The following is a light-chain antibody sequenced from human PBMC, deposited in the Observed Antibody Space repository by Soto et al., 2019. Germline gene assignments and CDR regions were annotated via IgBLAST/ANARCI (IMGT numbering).Light chain of an antibody. Sequence: DIQMTQSPSTLSASVGDRVTITCRASQSISSWLAWYQQKPGKAPKLLIYKASSLESGVPSRFSGSGSGTEFTLTISSLQPGDFATYYCQQYNSYPPWTFGQGTKVDIK. V-gene: IGKV1-5*03. J-gene: IGKJ1*01. CDR1: QSISSW. CDR3: QQYNSYPPWT. CDR2: KAS.